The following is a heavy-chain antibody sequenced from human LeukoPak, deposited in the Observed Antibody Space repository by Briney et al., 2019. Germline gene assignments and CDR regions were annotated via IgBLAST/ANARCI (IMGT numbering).Heavy chain of an antibody. CDR1: GFTFSSYD. CDR3: AREPECSSSSYYYYYMDV. D-gene: IGHD6-6*01. J-gene: IGHJ6*03. Sequence: PGGSLRLSCAVSGFTFSSYDMHWVRQAPGKGLEWVTFIQYDGSNKYYADSVKGRFTISRDNSKNTLYLQMNSLRAEDTAVYYCAREPECSSSSYYYYYMDVWGKGTTVTVSS. V-gene: IGHV3-30*02. CDR2: IQYDGSNK.